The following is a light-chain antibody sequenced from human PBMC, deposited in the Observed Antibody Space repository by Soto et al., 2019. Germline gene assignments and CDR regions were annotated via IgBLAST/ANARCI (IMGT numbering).Light chain of an antibody. Sequence: QSVLTQPPSSSGSRGQSVTISCTGTSSDVGGYNYVSWYQQHPGKAPKVIIYEVSKRPSGVPDRFSGSKSGSTASLTVSGLQAEDEADYYCSSYAVTNIFVFGTGTKVTVL. CDR3: SSYAVTNIFV. CDR1: SSDVGGYNY. V-gene: IGLV2-8*01. CDR2: EVS. J-gene: IGLJ1*01.